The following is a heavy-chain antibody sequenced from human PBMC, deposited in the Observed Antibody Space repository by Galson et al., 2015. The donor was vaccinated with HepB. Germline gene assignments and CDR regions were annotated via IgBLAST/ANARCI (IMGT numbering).Heavy chain of an antibody. J-gene: IGHJ6*01. D-gene: IGHD6-6*01. CDR2: LTSSSST. CDR3: ARRPGGMDV. CDR1: GFTLSTYS. Sequence: SLRLSCAASGFTLSTYSMHWVRQAPGKGPEWVAGLTSSSSTYYGDSVKGRFTISRDNAKNSLYLQMNSLRAEDTAVYYCARRPGGMDVWGQGTTVTVFS. V-gene: IGHV3-48*04.